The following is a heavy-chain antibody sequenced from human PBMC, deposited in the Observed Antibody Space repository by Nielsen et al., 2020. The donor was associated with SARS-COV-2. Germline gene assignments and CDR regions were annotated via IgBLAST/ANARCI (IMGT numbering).Heavy chain of an antibody. CDR2: ISGSGGST. D-gene: IGHD6-13*01. CDR3: AKAGSSSWN. CDR1: GFTVSSNY. Sequence: LSLTCAASGFTVSSNYMSWVRQAPGKGLEWVSAISGSGGSTYYADSVKGRFTISRDNSKNTLYLQMNSLRAEDTAVYYCAKAGSSSWNWGQGTLVTVSS. V-gene: IGHV3-23*01. J-gene: IGHJ4*02.